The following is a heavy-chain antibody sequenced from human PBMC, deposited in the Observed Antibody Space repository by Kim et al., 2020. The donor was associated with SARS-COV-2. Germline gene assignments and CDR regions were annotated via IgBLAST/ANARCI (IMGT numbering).Heavy chain of an antibody. J-gene: IGHJ6*02. D-gene: IGHD2-21*01. Sequence: ASEKVSCKVSGYTLTELSMHWVRQAPGKGLEWMGAFDPEDGETMYAQKFQRRVTMTEDTSTDTAYMELRSLRSEDTAVYYCGTDLRVNTYYYYAMDVWGQ. V-gene: IGHV1-24*01. CDR1: GYTLTELS. CDR2: FDPEDGET. CDR3: GTDLRVNTYYYYAMDV.